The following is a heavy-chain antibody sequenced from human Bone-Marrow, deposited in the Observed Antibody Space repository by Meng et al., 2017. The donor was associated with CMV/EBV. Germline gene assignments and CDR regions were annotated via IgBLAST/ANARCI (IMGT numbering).Heavy chain of an antibody. J-gene: IGHJ6*02. D-gene: IGHD2-2*01. CDR3: ARDSAYCSSTSCYWYGMDV. V-gene: IGHV1-2*02. Sequence: ASVKVSCKASGYTFTSYGISWVRQAPGQGLEWMGWINPNSGDTNYAQKFQGRVTMTRDTSISTAYMELSRLRSDDTAVYYCARDSAYCSSTSCYWYGMDVWGQGTTVTVSS. CDR2: INPNSGDT. CDR1: GYTFTSYG.